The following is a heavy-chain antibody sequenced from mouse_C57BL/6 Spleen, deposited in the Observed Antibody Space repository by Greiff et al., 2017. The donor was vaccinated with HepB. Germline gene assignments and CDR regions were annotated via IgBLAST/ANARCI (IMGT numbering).Heavy chain of an antibody. Sequence: EVQLVESGGDLVKPGGSLKLSCAASGFTFSSYGMSWVRQTPDKRLEWVATISSGGSYTYYPDSVKGRFTISRDTAKNTLYLQMSSLKSEDTAMYYCARQRCNYYAMDYWGQGTSVTVSS. CDR1: GFTFSSYG. J-gene: IGHJ4*01. CDR3: ARQRCNYYAMDY. D-gene: IGHD2-1*01. CDR2: ISSGGSYT. V-gene: IGHV5-6*01.